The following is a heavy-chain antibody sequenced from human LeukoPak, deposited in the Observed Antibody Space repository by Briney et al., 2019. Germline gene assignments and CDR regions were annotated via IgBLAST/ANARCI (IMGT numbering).Heavy chain of an antibody. D-gene: IGHD3/OR15-3a*01. CDR3: ARHGLDSWTDAFDI. CDR2: IYHSGST. J-gene: IGHJ3*02. Sequence: PSETLSLTCAVSGYSISSGYYWGWIRQPPGKGLEWIGSIYHSGSTYYNPSLKSRVTISVDTSKNQFSLKLSSVTAADTAVYYCARHGLDSWTDAFDIWGQGTMDTVSS. V-gene: IGHV4-38-2*01. CDR1: GYSISSGYY.